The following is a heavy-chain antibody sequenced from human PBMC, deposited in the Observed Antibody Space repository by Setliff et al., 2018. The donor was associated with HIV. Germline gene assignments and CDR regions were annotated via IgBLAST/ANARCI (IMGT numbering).Heavy chain of an antibody. CDR1: GYTFSSYT. D-gene: IGHD2-15*01. CDR3: AREGYCSGASCQGHFDY. V-gene: IGHV7-4-1*02. Sequence: ASVKVSCKASGYTFSSYTMNWVRQAPGQGLEWMGWINTNTGNPTYAQGFTGRFVFSLGTSVSTAYLQISSLRAEDTAVYYCAREGYCSGASCQGHFDYWGQGTLVTVSS. CDR2: INTNTGNP. J-gene: IGHJ4*02.